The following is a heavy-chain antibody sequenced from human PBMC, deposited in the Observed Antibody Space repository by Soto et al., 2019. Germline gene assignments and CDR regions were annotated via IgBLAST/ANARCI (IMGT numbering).Heavy chain of an antibody. CDR2: IYLGGSA. D-gene: IGHD6-19*01. CDR3: TRQVGGWAPWYFDY. J-gene: IGHJ4*02. V-gene: IGHV4-59*08. CDR1: GDSVTSDY. Sequence: PSETLSLTCTVSGDSVTSDYWSWIRQPPGKRLEYIGFIYLGGSANYNPSLESRVTISPDKSKNQLSLRLSSVTAADTAVYYCTRQVGGWAPWYFDYWGQGTLVTVSS.